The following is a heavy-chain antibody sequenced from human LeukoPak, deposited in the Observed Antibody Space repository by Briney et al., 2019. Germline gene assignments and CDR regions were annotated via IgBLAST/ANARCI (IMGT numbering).Heavy chain of an antibody. CDR2: IYSGDTT. CDR1: GFTVSTNY. V-gene: IGHV3-53*01. J-gene: IGHJ4*02. Sequence: PGGSLRLSCAASGFTVSTNYMSGVRQAPGRGLECVSLIYSGDTTYYADSVKGRFTISRDNSKNTLYLQMNSLRAEDTAVYYCARVGYGSGSNYFDYWGQGTLVTVSS. D-gene: IGHD3-10*01. CDR3: ARVGYGSGSNYFDY.